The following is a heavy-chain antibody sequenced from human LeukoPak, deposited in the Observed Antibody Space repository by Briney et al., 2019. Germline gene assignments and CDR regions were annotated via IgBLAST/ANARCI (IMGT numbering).Heavy chain of an antibody. CDR2: IWYDGSNK. CDR3: AKVGGYCSSTSCTLYYYYMDV. Sequence: PGRSLRLSRAASGFTFSSYGMHWVRQAPGKGLEWVAVIWYDGSNKYYADSVKGRFTISRDNSKNTLYLQMNSLRAEDTAVYYCAKVGGYCSSTSCTLYYYYMDVWGKGTTVTVSS. CDR1: GFTFSSYG. J-gene: IGHJ6*03. D-gene: IGHD2-2*01. V-gene: IGHV3-33*06.